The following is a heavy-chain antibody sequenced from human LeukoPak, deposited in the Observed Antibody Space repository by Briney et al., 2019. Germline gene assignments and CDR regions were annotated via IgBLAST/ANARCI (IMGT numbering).Heavy chain of an antibody. V-gene: IGHV1-18*01. J-gene: IGHJ4*02. Sequence: AASVKVSCKASGGTFSSYAISWVRQAPGQGLEWMGWISAYNGNTNYAQKLQGRVTMTTDTSTSTAYMELRSLRSDDTAVYYCARCGYSYDADYWGQGTLVTVSS. CDR1: GGTFSSYA. CDR2: ISAYNGNT. D-gene: IGHD5-18*01. CDR3: ARCGYSYDADY.